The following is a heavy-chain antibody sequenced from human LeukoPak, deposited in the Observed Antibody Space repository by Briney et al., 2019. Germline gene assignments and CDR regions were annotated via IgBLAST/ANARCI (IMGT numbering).Heavy chain of an antibody. CDR3: ARCTLATEGRGSGMDV. Sequence: PSETLSLTCTVSGGSISSYYWTWIRQPPAKGLEWIGNIYHSGRTNYHPSLTSRLTISIDTSKNQFSLKLTSVPAADTAVYYCARCTLATEGRGSGMDVWGQGTTVTVSS. CDR1: GGSISSYY. J-gene: IGHJ6*02. CDR2: IYHSGRT. D-gene: IGHD3-10*01. V-gene: IGHV4-59*01.